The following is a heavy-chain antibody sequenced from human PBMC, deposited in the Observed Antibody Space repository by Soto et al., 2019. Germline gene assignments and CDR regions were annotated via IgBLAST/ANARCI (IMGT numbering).Heavy chain of an antibody. Sequence: SETPSLTFAVSSGSISSSNWWSWVRQPPGKGLEWIGEIYHSGSTNYNPSLKSRVTISVDKSKNQFSLKLSSVTAADTAVYYCARSSGWTTGDFQHWGQGTLVTVSS. V-gene: IGHV4-4*02. CDR3: ARSSGWTTGDFQH. CDR1: SGSISSSNW. D-gene: IGHD6-19*01. CDR2: IYHSGST. J-gene: IGHJ1*01.